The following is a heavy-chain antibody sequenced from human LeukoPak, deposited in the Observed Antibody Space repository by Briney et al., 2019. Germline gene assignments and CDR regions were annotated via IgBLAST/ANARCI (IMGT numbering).Heavy chain of an antibody. CDR2: ISSSGSTI. V-gene: IGHV3-48*03. CDR1: GFTFSSYE. Sequence: GGSLRLSCAASGFTFSSYEMNWVRQAPGKGLEWVSYISSSGSTIYYADSVKGRFTISRDNAKNSLYLQMNSLRAEDTAVYYCARAYYYDSSGYYHLDYFDYWGQGTPVTVSS. D-gene: IGHD3-22*01. CDR3: ARAYYYDSSGYYHLDYFDY. J-gene: IGHJ4*02.